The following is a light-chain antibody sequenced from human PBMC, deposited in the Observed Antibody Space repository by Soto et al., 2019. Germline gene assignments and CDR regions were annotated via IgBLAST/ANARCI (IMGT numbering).Light chain of an antibody. Sequence: IVLTQYPGTLSLSPGESVTLSCRASQSVNSNYLAWYQQKPGQPPRLLIYSASYRATGIPDRFSGRGSGTDFSLTISRLEPEDFAVYYCHQYGFSPPFTFGPGTKVDFK. CDR2: SAS. CDR1: QSVNSNY. J-gene: IGKJ3*01. CDR3: HQYGFSPPFT. V-gene: IGKV3-20*01.